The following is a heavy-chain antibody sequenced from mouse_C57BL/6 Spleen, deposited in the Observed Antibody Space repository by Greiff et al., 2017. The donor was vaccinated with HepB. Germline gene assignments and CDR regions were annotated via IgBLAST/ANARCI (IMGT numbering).Heavy chain of an antibody. J-gene: IGHJ2*01. D-gene: IGHD3-2*02. Sequence: QVQLKQSGAELVRPGSSVKLSCKASGYTFTSYWMDWVKQRPGQGLEWIGNIYPSDSETHYNQKFKDKATLTVDKSSSTAYMQLSSLTSEDSAVYYCARRTSGYDYWGQGTTLTVSS. CDR1: GYTFTSYW. CDR3: ARRTSGYDY. V-gene: IGHV1-61*01. CDR2: IYPSDSET.